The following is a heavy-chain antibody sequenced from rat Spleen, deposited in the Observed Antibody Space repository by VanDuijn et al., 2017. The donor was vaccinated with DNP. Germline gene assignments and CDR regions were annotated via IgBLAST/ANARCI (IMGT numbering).Heavy chain of an antibody. Sequence: EVLLVEPGGGLVQPGRSLKLSCAASGLNFNDYWMGWVRQAPGKGLEWIGEISKDGSSINYTPSLKDKFTISRDNVQSTLYLQMSKLGSEDTAIYSCARHYGHNGFDYWGQGVMVTVSS. CDR3: ARHYGHNGFDY. V-gene: IGHV4-2*01. J-gene: IGHJ2*01. CDR2: ISKDGSSI. CDR1: GLNFNDYW. D-gene: IGHD1-11*01.